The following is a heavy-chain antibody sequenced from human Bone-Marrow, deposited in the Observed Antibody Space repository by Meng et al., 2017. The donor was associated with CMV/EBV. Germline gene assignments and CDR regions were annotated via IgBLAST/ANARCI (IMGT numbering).Heavy chain of an antibody. CDR2: ISSSGTPI. V-gene: IGHV3-11*01. Sequence: LSCAASGFTFSDYYMSWIRQAPGKGLEWVSYISSSGTPIYSADSVKGRFTISRDNAKNSLYLQMNSLRAEDTAVYYCARGIFAYRVTDWGQGTLVTVSS. CDR3: ARGIFAYRVTD. J-gene: IGHJ4*02. CDR1: GFTFSDYY. D-gene: IGHD2-21*01.